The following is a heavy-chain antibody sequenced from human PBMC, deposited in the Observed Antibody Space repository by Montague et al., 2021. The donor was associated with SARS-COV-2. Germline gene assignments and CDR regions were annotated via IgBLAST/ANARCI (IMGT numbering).Heavy chain of an antibody. J-gene: IGHJ2*01. CDR3: AKDHYASGKMGFFDL. D-gene: IGHD3-16*01. V-gene: IGHV3-9*01. CDR1: GFTFYDSA. CDR2: INWNSGGV. Sequence: SLRLSCAASGFTFYDSAMYWVRQAPGKGLEWVSGINWNSGGVDYADSVKGRFTISRDNTKNSLFLQMNSLRTEDTALYYCAKDHYASGKMGFFDLWGRGTLVTVSS.